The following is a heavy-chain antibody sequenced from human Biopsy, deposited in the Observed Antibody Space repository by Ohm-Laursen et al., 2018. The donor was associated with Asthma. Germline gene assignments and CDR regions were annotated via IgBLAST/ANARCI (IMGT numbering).Heavy chain of an antibody. CDR3: AKARCYYYYCDMEV. CDR1: GGTFSRYA. J-gene: IGHJ6*02. D-gene: IGHD3-16*02. Sequence: GSSVKVSCKASGGTFSRYAISWVRQAPGQGLEWMGGIIPIFGTSNYAQKFQGRVTFTADESTSSAYMELSSLRSEDTAVLYCAKARCYYYYCDMEVWGQGTTVTVSS. V-gene: IGHV1-69*01. CDR2: IIPIFGTS.